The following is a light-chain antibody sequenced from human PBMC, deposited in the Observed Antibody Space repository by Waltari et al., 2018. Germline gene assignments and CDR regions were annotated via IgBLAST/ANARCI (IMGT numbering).Light chain of an antibody. CDR3: QQYNSYWT. Sequence: DIQMTQFPSTLSASIADRVTITCRASQSISSWLAWYQQKPGKAPKLLIYGASSLESGVPSTFSGSGSGTEFTLTISSLQPDDFATYYCQQYNSYWTFGQGTKVEIK. J-gene: IGKJ1*01. CDR1: QSISSW. V-gene: IGKV1-5*01. CDR2: GAS.